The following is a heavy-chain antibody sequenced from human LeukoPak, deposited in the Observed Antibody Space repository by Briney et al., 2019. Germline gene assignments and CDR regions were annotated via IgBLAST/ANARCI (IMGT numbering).Heavy chain of an antibody. CDR2: ISSSSSTI. D-gene: IGHD5-18*01. CDR3: ARDVRYSYGPTGGYYYYMDV. J-gene: IGHJ6*03. CDR1: GFTFSSYS. Sequence: SGGSLRLSCAASGFTFSSYSMNWVRQAPGKGLEWVSHISSSSSTIYYADSVKGRFTISRDNAKNSLYLQMNSLRAEDTAVYYCARDVRYSYGPTGGYYYYMDVWGKGTTVTVSS. V-gene: IGHV3-48*01.